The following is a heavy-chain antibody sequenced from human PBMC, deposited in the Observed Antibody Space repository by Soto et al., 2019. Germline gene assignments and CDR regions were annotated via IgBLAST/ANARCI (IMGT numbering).Heavy chain of an antibody. D-gene: IGHD6-13*01. CDR3: ARPPPYSSSWFYFDY. CDR1: GFTFSSYA. V-gene: IGHV3-30-3*01. Sequence: QVQLVESGGGVVQPGRSLRLSCAASGFTFSSYAMHWVRQAPGKGLEWVAVISYDGSNKYYADSVKGRFTISRDNSKNTLYLQMNSLRAEDTAVYYCARPPPYSSSWFYFDYWGQGTLVTVSS. J-gene: IGHJ4*02. CDR2: ISYDGSNK.